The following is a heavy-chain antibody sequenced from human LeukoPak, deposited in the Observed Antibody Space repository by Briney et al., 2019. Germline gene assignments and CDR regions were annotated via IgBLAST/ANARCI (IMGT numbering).Heavy chain of an antibody. J-gene: IGHJ5*02. CDR3: ARAPGIAVFGRQRWFDP. D-gene: IGHD6-19*01. V-gene: IGHV4-59*01. CDR1: GGSISSYY. Sequence: SETLSLTCTVSGGSISSYYWSWIRQPPGKGLEWIGYIYCSGSTNYNPSLKSRVTISVDTSKNQFSLKLSSVTAADTAVYYCARAPGIAVFGRQRWFDPWGQGTLVTVSS. CDR2: IYCSGST.